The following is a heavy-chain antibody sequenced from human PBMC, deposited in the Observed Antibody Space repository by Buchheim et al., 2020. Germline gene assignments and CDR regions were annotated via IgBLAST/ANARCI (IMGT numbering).Heavy chain of an antibody. Sequence: QVQLQESGPGLVKPSETLSLTCTVSGGSVSSGSYYWSWIRQPPGKGLEWIGYIYYSGSTNYNPSLKSRVTISVDTSKNQFSLRLSSVTAADTAVYYCAREEVVMTPPYYYYGMDVWGQGTT. CDR3: AREEVVMTPPYYYYGMDV. CDR1: GGSVSSGSYY. D-gene: IGHD3-22*01. J-gene: IGHJ6*02. CDR2: IYYSGST. V-gene: IGHV4-61*01.